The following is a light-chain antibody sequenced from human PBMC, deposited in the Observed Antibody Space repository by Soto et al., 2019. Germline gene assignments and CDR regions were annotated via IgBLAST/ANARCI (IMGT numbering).Light chain of an antibody. CDR2: DTS. CDR1: QTITNNF. V-gene: IGKV3D-20*01. CDR3: QHDGESTVT. Sequence: IVLTQSPGTLSLSPGEVATLSCGASQTITNNFLAWYQKKPGLAPRLLVYDTSNRATGIPDRFSGSGSGTTFSPTTSTLEPEEVSVYYCQHDGESTVTFGGGTKVEIK. J-gene: IGKJ4*01.